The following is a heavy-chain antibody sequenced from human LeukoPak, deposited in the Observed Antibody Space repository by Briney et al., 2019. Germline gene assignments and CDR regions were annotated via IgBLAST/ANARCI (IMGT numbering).Heavy chain of an antibody. CDR3: ARQIAVAGPILYFDY. Sequence: SETLSLTCTVSGGPVSSSSYYWGWVRQSPEKGLECIGTIYYAGDTYYNPSLESRLTISVDTSKNQFSLKLRSVTAADTAVYYCARQIAVAGPILYFDYWGQGTLVTVSS. CDR1: GGPVSSSSYY. D-gene: IGHD6-19*01. CDR2: IYYAGDT. V-gene: IGHV4-39*01. J-gene: IGHJ4*02.